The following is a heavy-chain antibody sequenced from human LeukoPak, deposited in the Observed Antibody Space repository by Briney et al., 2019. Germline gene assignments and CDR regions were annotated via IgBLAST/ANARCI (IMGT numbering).Heavy chain of an antibody. D-gene: IGHD3-10*01. CDR2: VYYSGST. J-gene: IGHJ6*02. CDR1: NGSISSYY. Sequence: KSSETLSLTCTVSNGSISSYYWSWIRQPPGKGLEWIGCVYYSGSTNYNPSLKSRVTISVDTSKNQFSLKLSSVTAADTAVYYCASSYYYGSGADLDVWGQGTTVTVSS. V-gene: IGHV4-59*01. CDR3: ASSYYYGSGADLDV.